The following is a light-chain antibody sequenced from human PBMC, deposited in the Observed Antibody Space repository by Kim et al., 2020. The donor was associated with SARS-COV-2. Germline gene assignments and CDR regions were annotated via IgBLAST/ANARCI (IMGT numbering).Light chain of an antibody. V-gene: IGKV1-12*01. CDR1: QGISRW. J-gene: IGKJ4*01. CDR3: QQANSFPLT. Sequence: ASVGDRVTITCRASQGISRWLVWYQQKPGNAPKLLIYAASSLQSGVPSRFSGSGSETDFTLTISSLQPEDFATYYCQQANSFPLTFGGGTKVDIK. CDR2: AAS.